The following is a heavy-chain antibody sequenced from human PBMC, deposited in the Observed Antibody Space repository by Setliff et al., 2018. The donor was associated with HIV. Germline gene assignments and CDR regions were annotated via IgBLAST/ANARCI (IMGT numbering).Heavy chain of an antibody. CDR2: INHSGST. J-gene: IGHJ4*02. CDR3: TRGRSMPTLTT. CDR1: NASLSDYH. D-gene: IGHD3-22*01. V-gene: IGHV4-34*01. Sequence: SETLSLTCAVYNASLSDYHWNWIRQVPEKGLEWIGEINHSGSTNYHASLKSRVTISLETSKNQFSLALTSVTAADTAVYYCTRGRSMPTLTTWGQGALVTVS.